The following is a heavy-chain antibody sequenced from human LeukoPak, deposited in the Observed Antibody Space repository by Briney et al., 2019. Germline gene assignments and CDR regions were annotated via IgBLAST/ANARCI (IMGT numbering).Heavy chain of an antibody. J-gene: IGHJ3*02. Sequence: PGGSLRLSCAASGFTFSSYGMHWVRQAPGKGLESVAVIWYDGSNKYYADSVKGRFTISRDNSKNTLYLQMNSLRAEDTAVYYCARAEGYYDSSGNDAFDIWGQGTMVTVSS. CDR1: GFTFSSYG. D-gene: IGHD3-22*01. CDR3: ARAEGYYDSSGNDAFDI. CDR2: IWYDGSNK. V-gene: IGHV3-33*01.